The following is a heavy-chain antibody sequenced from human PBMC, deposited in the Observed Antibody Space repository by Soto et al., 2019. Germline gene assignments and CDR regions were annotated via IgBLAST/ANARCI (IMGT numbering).Heavy chain of an antibody. CDR3: ARDRPMDV. V-gene: IGHV1-69*04. CDR1: GYTFTSYA. Sequence: SVKVSCKASGYTFTSYAMHWVRQAPGQGLEWMGRIIPILGIANYAQKFQGRVTITADKSTSTAYMELSSLRSEDTAVYYCARDRPMDVWGKGTTVTVSS. CDR2: IIPILGIA. J-gene: IGHJ6*03. D-gene: IGHD6-6*01.